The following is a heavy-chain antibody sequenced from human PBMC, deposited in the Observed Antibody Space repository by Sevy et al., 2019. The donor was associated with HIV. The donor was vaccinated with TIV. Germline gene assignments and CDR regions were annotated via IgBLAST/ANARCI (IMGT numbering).Heavy chain of an antibody. CDR1: GFTFSTYV. Sequence: GGSLRLSCAASGFTFSTYVMSWVRQAPGKGLEWVSAITASGPSTYYADSVKGRFTISRDNSKNTLYLQMNSLRAEDTAVYYCAKASNYETRTGKFDYWGQGTLVTVSS. V-gene: IGHV3-23*01. D-gene: IGHD4-4*01. CDR3: AKASNYETRTGKFDY. CDR2: ITASGPST. J-gene: IGHJ4*02.